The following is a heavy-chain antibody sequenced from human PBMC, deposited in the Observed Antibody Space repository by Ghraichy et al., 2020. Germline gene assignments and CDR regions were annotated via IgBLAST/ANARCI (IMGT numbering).Heavy chain of an antibody. CDR2: IYYSGST. J-gene: IGHJ2*01. Sequence: SETLSLTCTVSGGSISSSSYYWGWIRQPPGKGLEWIGSIYYSGSTYYNPSLKSRVTISVDTSKNQFSLKLSSVTAADTAVYYCAREYSSSWYVLHPDRWYFDLWGRGTLVTVSA. D-gene: IGHD6-13*01. CDR1: GGSISSSSYY. V-gene: IGHV4-39*01. CDR3: AREYSSSWYVLHPDRWYFDL.